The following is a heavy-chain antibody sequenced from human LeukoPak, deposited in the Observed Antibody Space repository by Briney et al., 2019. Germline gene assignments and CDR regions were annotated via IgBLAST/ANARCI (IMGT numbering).Heavy chain of an antibody. CDR1: GFTFNSYA. D-gene: IGHD5-18*01. V-gene: IGHV3-30*03. Sequence: GGSLRLSCAASGFTFNSYAMHWVRQAPGKGLEWVAVILYDGSNKYYADSVKGRFTISRDNSKNTLYLQMNSLRAEDTAVYYCARLLNTAMVRAPDYWGQGTLVTVSS. CDR2: ILYDGSNK. CDR3: ARLLNTAMVRAPDY. J-gene: IGHJ4*02.